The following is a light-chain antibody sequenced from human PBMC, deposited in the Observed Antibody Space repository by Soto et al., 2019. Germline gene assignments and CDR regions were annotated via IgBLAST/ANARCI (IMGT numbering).Light chain of an antibody. V-gene: IGKV3-15*01. CDR1: QSVSSN. CDR2: GAS. J-gene: IGKJ1*01. CDR3: QQYNNWPRT. Sequence: EIVMTQSPATVSVSPGERATLSCWASQSVSSNLAWYQQRPGQAPRLLIYGASTGATGNPARFSGSGSGTEFTLTISSLQSEDFAVYYCQQYNNWPRTFGQGTKVEIK.